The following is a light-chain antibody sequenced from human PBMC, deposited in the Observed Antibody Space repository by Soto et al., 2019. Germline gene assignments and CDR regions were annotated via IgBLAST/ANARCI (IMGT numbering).Light chain of an antibody. CDR2: KAS. CDR1: QSISPW. J-gene: IGKJ1*01. CDR3: QQYDTNWT. Sequence: DIQMTQSPSTLSASVGDRVTITCRDSQSISPWLAWYQQTPGKAPKILIYKASDLESGGPSRFSGSGSGAEFTLTISNLQPDDSATYFCQQYDTNWTFGQGTKVDIK. V-gene: IGKV1-5*03.